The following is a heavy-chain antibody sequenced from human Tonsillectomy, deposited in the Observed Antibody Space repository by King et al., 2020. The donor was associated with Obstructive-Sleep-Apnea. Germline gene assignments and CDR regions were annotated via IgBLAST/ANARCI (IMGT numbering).Heavy chain of an antibody. Sequence: VQLVESGGGVVQPGRSLRLSCAASGFTFSNYAMHWVRQAPGKGLEWVAVISYDGSKKYYADSVKGRFTISRDNSKNTLYLQINSLSAEDTAVYYCARGDAFDIWGQGTMVTVSS. V-gene: IGHV3-30*04. J-gene: IGHJ3*02. CDR2: ISYDGSKK. CDR1: GFTFSNYA. CDR3: ARGDAFDI.